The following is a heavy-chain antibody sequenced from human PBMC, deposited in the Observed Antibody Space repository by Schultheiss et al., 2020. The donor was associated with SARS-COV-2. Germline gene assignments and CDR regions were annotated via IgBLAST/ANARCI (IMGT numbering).Heavy chain of an antibody. V-gene: IGHV3-30*18. D-gene: IGHD3-22*01. J-gene: IGHJ4*02. CDR3: AKSRSSGYYVFDS. CDR2: ISYDGSNK. CDR1: GFTFSSYG. Sequence: GGSLRLSCAASGFTFSSYGMHWVRQAPGKGLEWVAVISYDGSNKYYADSVKGRFTISRDNSKSTLYLQMNSLRAEDTAVYYCAKSRSSGYYVFDSWGQGTLVTVS.